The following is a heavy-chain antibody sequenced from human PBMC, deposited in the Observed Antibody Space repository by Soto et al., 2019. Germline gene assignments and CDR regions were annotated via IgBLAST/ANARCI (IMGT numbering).Heavy chain of an antibody. D-gene: IGHD6-19*01. J-gene: IGHJ6*03. CDR1: GFTFSSYG. CDR2: ISYDGSNK. V-gene: IGHV3-30*18. Sequence: PGGSLRLSCAASGFTFSSYGMHWVRQAPGKGLEWVAVISYDGSNKYYADSVKGRFTISRDNSKNTLYLQMNSLRAEDTAVYYCAKDGAVADAYYYYYMDVWGKGTTVTVSS. CDR3: AKDGAVADAYYYYYMDV.